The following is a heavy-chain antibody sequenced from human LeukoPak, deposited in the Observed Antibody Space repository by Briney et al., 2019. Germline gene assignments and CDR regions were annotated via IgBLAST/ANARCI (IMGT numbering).Heavy chain of an antibody. Sequence: SETLSLTCTVSGGSISSYYWSWFRQPPRKGLEWLGYIYYSGSTNYNPSPKSRVTISVDTSKNQFSLKLSSVTAADTAVYYCAREIGDRDGYSFDYWGQGTLVTVSS. V-gene: IGHV4-59*01. D-gene: IGHD5-24*01. J-gene: IGHJ4*02. CDR3: AREIGDRDGYSFDY. CDR2: IYYSGST. CDR1: GGSISSYY.